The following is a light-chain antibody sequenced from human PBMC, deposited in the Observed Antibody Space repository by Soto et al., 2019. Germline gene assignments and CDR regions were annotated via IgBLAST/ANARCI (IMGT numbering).Light chain of an antibody. CDR2: GVS. Sequence: EIVMTQSPATLSVSPGERATISCRASQSVSSNLAWYPQKCGQAPRLLIYGVSTRATGITARFSGSGSGTEFTLTISSLQSEDFAVYDCQQYNNWSPWTFGQGTKVEI. CDR3: QQYNNWSPWT. J-gene: IGKJ1*01. V-gene: IGKV3-15*01. CDR1: QSVSSN.